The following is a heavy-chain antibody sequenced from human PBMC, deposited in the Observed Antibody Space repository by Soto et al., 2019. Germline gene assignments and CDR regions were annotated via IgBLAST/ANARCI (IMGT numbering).Heavy chain of an antibody. V-gene: IGHV4-31*03. J-gene: IGHJ3*02. CDR1: GGSISSGGYY. D-gene: IGHD3-16*02. CDR3: ARAKGPYDYVWGSYRFDAFDI. CDR2: IYYSGST. Sequence: QVQLQESGPGLVKPSQTLSLTCTVSGGSISSGGYYWSWIRQHPGKGLAWIGYIYYSGSTYYNPSLKSRVTISVDTSKNQFSLKLSSVTAADTAVYYCARAKGPYDYVWGSYRFDAFDIWGQGTMVTVSS.